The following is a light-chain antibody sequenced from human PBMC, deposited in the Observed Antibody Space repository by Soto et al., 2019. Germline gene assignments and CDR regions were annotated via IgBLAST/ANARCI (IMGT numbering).Light chain of an antibody. CDR3: QQRSNWPYT. CDR2: DAS. CDR1: QSVRTF. Sequence: EIVLTQSPVTLSLSPGERATLSCRASQSVRTFLAWYQQKPGQAPRLLIYDASNRATGIPARFSGGGSGTDFTLTISSLEPEDFAVYYCQQRSNWPYTFGQGTKLEIK. V-gene: IGKV3-11*01. J-gene: IGKJ2*01.